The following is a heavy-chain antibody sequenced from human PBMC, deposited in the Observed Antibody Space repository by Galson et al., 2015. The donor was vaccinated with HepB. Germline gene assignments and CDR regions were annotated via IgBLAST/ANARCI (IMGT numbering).Heavy chain of an antibody. Sequence: SLRLSCAASGFTFSIYAMNWVRQAPGKGLEWVSGISGSSGSTYYADSVKGRFTISRDNSKNPLDLPMNSLRAEDTAVYYWAKVRSSWTGAFDIWGQGTMGTVS. V-gene: IGHV3-23*01. CDR3: AKVRSSWTGAFDI. J-gene: IGHJ3*02. D-gene: IGHD6-13*01. CDR1: GFTFSIYA. CDR2: ISGSSGST.